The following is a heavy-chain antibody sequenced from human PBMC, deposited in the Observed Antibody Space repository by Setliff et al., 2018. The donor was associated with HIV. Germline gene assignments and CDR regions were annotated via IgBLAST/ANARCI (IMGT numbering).Heavy chain of an antibody. CDR3: TRGALYGLFEF. J-gene: IGHJ4*02. Sequence: ASVKVSCKASGYTFTSYGISWVRQAPGQGLEWMGWISAYNGNTNYAQKLQGRVTMTTDTSTSTAHMELRSLTSEDTAAYYCTRGALYGLFEFWGPGTLVTVSS. V-gene: IGHV1-18*01. CDR1: GYTFTSYG. D-gene: IGHD3-10*01. CDR2: ISAYNGNT.